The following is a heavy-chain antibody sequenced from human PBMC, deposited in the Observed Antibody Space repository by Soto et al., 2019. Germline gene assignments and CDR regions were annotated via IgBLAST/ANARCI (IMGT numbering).Heavy chain of an antibody. CDR2: IYYSGST. CDR3: ARHGTLLIDY. J-gene: IGHJ4*02. CDR1: GGSISSSSYY. V-gene: IGHV4-39*01. Sequence: PSATLSLTCTVSGGSISSSSYYWGWIRQPPGKGLEWIGSIYYSGSTYYNPSLKSRVTISVDTSKNQFSLKLSSVTAADTAVYYCARHGTLLIDYWGQGTLVTVSS. D-gene: IGHD1-26*01.